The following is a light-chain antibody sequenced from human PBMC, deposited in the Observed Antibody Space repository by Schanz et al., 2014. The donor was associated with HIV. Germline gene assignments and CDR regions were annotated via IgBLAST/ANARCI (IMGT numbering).Light chain of an antibody. CDR3: VSYTGTNNPV. Sequence: QSVLTQPASVSGSPGQSISISCTGTSGDDGSYNYPSWYQQHPGKAPKLMIYDVSNRPSGVSSRFSGSKSGNTASLTISGLQAEDEADYYCVSYTGTNNPVFGGGTKVTVL. CDR1: SGDDGSYNY. J-gene: IGLJ2*01. CDR2: DVS. V-gene: IGLV2-14*03.